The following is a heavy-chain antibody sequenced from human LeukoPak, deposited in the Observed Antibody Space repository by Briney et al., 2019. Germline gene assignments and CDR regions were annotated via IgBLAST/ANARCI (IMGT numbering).Heavy chain of an antibody. CDR2: ITGTSTYI. V-gene: IGHV3-21*01. CDR3: ARVGIVGATTGFDY. CDR1: GFLVDANH. Sequence: GGSLRLSCAASGFLVDANHMNWVRQAPGKGLEWVSSITGTSTYIYYADSVKGRFTISRDNAKNSLYLQMNSLRAEDTAVYYCARVGIVGATTGFDYWGQGTLVTVSS. D-gene: IGHD1-26*01. J-gene: IGHJ4*02.